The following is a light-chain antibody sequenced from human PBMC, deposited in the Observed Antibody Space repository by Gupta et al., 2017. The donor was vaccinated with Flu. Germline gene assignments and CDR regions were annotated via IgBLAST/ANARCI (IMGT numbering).Light chain of an antibody. Sequence: DIQMIQSPSTLSASVGDTVTITCRASENVNRWLAWYQQKPGKAPKVLIFKASNLPSGVPSRFSGRGSGTEFTLTIFSLQPDDFATYYCQQYNSFPKTFGQGTLVEVK. CDR2: KAS. V-gene: IGKV1-5*03. CDR3: QQYNSFPKT. J-gene: IGKJ1*01. CDR1: ENVNRW.